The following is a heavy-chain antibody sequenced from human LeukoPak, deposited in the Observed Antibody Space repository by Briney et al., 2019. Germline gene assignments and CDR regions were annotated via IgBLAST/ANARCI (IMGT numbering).Heavy chain of an antibody. CDR2: IYSGGNT. V-gene: IGHV3-53*01. D-gene: IGHD4-23*01. J-gene: IGHJ4*02. CDR3: ATKVANDY. CDR1: GFTISSNY. Sequence: GGSLRLSCAASGFTISSNYMKWVPQAPGEGLQWVSLIYSGGNTYYADSVKRRFTISRDNSKNTLYLQMNRLRAEATAVYYCATKVANDYWGQGTVVTVSS.